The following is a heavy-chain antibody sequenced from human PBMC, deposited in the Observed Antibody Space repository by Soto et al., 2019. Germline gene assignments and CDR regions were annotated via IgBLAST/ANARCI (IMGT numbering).Heavy chain of an antibody. CDR3: ARERPDGSRLDP. CDR1: YGSISSDDYY. J-gene: IGHJ5*02. CDR2: MSYSGST. D-gene: IGHD6-13*01. Sequence: SETLSLTCTVSYGSISSDDYYWSWIRQPPGKGLEWIGFMSYSGSTSYNASLKSRVTLSVDTSKNQFSLNLNFVTAADTAVYYCARERPDGSRLDPWGQGTLVTVSS. V-gene: IGHV4-30-4*01.